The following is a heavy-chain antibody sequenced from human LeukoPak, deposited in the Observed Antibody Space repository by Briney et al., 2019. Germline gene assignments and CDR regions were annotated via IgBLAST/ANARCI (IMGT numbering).Heavy chain of an antibody. V-gene: IGHV3-7*01. D-gene: IGHD2-8*01. CDR3: ARLIVLMVYAPHYYFDY. CDR1: GFTFSSYW. Sequence: GGSLRLSCAASGFTFSSYWMSWVRRAPGKGLEWVANIKQDGSEKYYVDSVKGRFTISRDNAKNSLYLQMNSLRAEDTAVYYCARLIVLMVYAPHYYFDYWDQGTLVTVSS. CDR2: IKQDGSEK. J-gene: IGHJ4*02.